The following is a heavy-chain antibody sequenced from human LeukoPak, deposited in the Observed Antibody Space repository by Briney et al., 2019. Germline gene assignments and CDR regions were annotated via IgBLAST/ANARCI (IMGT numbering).Heavy chain of an antibody. V-gene: IGHV1-2*02. CDR1: GYTFTGYF. D-gene: IGHD3-22*01. J-gene: IGHJ4*02. CDR2: INPNSGAT. CDR3: ARAFDNRGYDARIFDY. Sequence: ASVKVSCKASGYTFTGYFMHWVRQAPGQGLEWMGWINPNSGATSYAQKFQGRVTMTRDTSISTTYMELSRVRSDDTAVYYCARAFDNRGYDARIFDYWGQGTLVTVSS.